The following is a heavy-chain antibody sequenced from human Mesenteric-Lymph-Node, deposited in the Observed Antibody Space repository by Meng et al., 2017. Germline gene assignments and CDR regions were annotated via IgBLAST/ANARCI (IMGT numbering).Heavy chain of an antibody. D-gene: IGHD4-11*01. J-gene: IGHJ6*02. CDR3: AKIDTVATRSHHYYYYYGMDV. V-gene: IGHV3-23*01. CDR2: ISGSGGST. CDR1: GFTFSSYA. Sequence: GESLKISCAASGFTFSSYAMSWVRQAPGKGLEWVSAISGSGGSTYYADSVKGRFTISRDNSKNTLYLQMNSLRAEDTAVYYCAKIDTVATRSHHYYYYYGMDVWGQGTTVTVSS.